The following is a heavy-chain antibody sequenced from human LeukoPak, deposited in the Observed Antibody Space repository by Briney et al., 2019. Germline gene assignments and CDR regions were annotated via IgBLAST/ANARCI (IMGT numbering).Heavy chain of an antibody. Sequence: SETLSLTCTVSGGSISSSSYYWGWIRQPPGKGLEWIGSIYYSGSTYYNPSLKSRVTISVDTSKNQFSLKLSSVTAADTAVYYCARGSRSWEMATITVGFDYWGQGTLVTVSS. CDR2: IYYSGST. D-gene: IGHD5-24*01. CDR1: GGSISSSSYY. V-gene: IGHV4-39*07. CDR3: ARGSRSWEMATITVGFDY. J-gene: IGHJ4*02.